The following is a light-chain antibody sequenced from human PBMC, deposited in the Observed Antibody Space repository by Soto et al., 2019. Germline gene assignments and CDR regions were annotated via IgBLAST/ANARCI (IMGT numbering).Light chain of an antibody. V-gene: IGKV1-5*01. CDR2: DAS. CDR3: QQYHRYEYT. Sequence: DIQMTQSPSTLSASVGDRVTITCRASQSISSWLAWYQQKPGKAPKLLIYDASSLESGVPSRFSGSVSGTEFTLTISSLQPDDFATYYCQQYHRYEYTFGQGTKLEIK. CDR1: QSISSW. J-gene: IGKJ2*01.